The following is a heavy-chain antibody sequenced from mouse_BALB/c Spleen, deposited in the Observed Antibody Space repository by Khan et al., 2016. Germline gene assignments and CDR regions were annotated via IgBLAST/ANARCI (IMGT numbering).Heavy chain of an antibody. D-gene: IGHD2-14*01. J-gene: IGHJ4*01. CDR1: GYTFTSYW. Sequence: QVQLQQSGAELAKPGASVKMSCKASGYTFTSYWMHWVKQRPGQGLEWIGYINPSTGYTEYNQKFKDKATLTADKSSSTAYMQLSSLTSVDSAVYYCARRHRYDAMDYWGQGTSVTVSS. V-gene: IGHV1-7*01. CDR2: INPSTGYT. CDR3: ARRHRYDAMDY.